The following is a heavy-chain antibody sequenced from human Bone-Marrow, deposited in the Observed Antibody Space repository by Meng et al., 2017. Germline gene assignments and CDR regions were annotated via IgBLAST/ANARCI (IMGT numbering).Heavy chain of an antibody. D-gene: IGHD3-22*01. CDR3: ARGWYDNSGYYYYFDY. V-gene: IGHV3-33*01. Sequence: GGSLRLSCAASGFTFSSYGMHWVRQAPGKGLEWVAVIWYDGSNKYYADSVKGRFTISRDNSKNTLYLQMNSLRAEDTAVYYCARGWYDNSGYYYYFDYWGQGTLVTVSS. CDR2: IWYDGSNK. J-gene: IGHJ4*02. CDR1: GFTFSSYG.